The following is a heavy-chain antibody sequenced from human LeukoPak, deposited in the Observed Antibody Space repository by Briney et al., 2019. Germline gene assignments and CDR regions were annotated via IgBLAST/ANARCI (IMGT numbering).Heavy chain of an antibody. CDR3: ARLYGSGSYYIDY. Sequence: SETLSLTCTVSGGSISSYYWSWIRQPPGKGLECIGYIYYSGSTNYNPSLKSRVTISVDTSKNQFSLKLSSVTAADTAVYYCARLYGSGSYYIDYWGQGTLVTVSS. J-gene: IGHJ4*02. CDR2: IYYSGST. V-gene: IGHV4-59*01. CDR1: GGSISSYY. D-gene: IGHD3-10*01.